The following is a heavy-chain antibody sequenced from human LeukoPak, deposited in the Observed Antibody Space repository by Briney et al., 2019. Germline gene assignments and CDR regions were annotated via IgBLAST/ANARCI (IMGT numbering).Heavy chain of an antibody. CDR1: GFTFRIFW. V-gene: IGHV3-7*04. CDR3: ARGGANRFDY. D-gene: IGHD3-16*01. J-gene: IGHJ4*02. Sequence: PGGSLRLSCAASGFTFRIFWMSWVRQAPGKGLEWVANMNQDGSEKYSVDSVKGRFAISRDNAKNSLFLQMNSLRGEDTAVYYCARGGANRFDYWGQGTLVTVSS. CDR2: MNQDGSEK.